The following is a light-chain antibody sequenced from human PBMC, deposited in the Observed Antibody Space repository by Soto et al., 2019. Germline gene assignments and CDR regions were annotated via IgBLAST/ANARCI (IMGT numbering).Light chain of an antibody. CDR3: LQDYGDSWT. CDR1: RDVGSD. Sequence: QMTQSPSSLSASVGEKIIITCRASRDVGSDVSWYQQKPGQAPKLLIYAASNLYTGVPSRFSGSRSGTEFTLTISSPQPEDFASYYCLQDYGDSWTFGQGTKV. V-gene: IGKV1-6*01. CDR2: AAS. J-gene: IGKJ1*01.